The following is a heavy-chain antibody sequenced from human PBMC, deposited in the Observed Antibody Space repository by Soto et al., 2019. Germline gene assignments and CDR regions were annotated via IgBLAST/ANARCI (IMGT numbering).Heavy chain of an antibody. V-gene: IGHV1-69*13. CDR2: IIPIFGTP. Sequence: SVKVSCKASGVTFSRQDMRWVRQAPGQGLEWMGGIIPIFGTPQYAEKFQDRVTITADESTSTATMELSSLTSEDTAVYYCATNGGYYDASGPKYIQYWGQGTLVTVSS. CDR1: GVTFSRQD. CDR3: ATNGGYYDASGPKYIQY. D-gene: IGHD3-22*01. J-gene: IGHJ1*01.